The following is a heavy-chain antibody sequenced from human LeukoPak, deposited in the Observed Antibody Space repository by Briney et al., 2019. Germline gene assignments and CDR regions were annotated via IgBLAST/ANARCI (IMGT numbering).Heavy chain of an antibody. Sequence: GGSLRLACAASGFTFSDYYMRWVSLAPGKWLKWVSYISSASINIYYADSVKGRFTVSRDNAKNSLFLQMKSLRAEDTAVYFCARAPHSSRYYSRSYCTDVWGKGTTVTVSS. J-gene: IGHJ6*04. V-gene: IGHV3-11*01. D-gene: IGHD3-22*01. CDR1: GFTFSDYY. CDR3: ARAPHSSRYYSRSYCTDV. CDR2: ISSASINI.